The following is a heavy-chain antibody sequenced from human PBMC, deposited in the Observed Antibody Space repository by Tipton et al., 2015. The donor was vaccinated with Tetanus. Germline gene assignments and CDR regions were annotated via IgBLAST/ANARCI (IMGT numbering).Heavy chain of an antibody. D-gene: IGHD2-2*01. CDR1: GDSIDGGFKN. CDR2: IDYRGNT. J-gene: IGHJ4*02. Sequence: TLSLTCTVSGDSIDGGFKNWGWIRQQPGKGLEWIGYIDYRGNTYYNPSLRRRVTFSFDTSENQFSLKRTSVTAADTAVYYCASDPALMGNFDYWGQGTLVTVS. V-gene: IGHV4-31*03. CDR3: ASDPALMGNFDY.